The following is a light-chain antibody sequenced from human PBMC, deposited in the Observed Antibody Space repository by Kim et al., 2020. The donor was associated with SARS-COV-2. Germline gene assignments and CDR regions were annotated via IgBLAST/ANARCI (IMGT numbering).Light chain of an antibody. Sequence: PGQKVTTTCSGTHSNIDNNYVSWYQQVPGAAPKLLIYDNDRRPSGIPDRFSGSKSGTSATLDITGLQPGDEADYYCGTWDVSLSVLFGGGTQLTVL. CDR2: DND. J-gene: IGLJ2*01. CDR3: GTWDVSLSVL. CDR1: HSNIDNNY. V-gene: IGLV1-51*01.